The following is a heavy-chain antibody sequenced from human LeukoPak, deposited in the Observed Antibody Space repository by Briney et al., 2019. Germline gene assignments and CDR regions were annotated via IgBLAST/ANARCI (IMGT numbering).Heavy chain of an antibody. Sequence: PSETLSLTCTVSGGSISSSSYYWGWIRQPPGKGLEWIGSIYYSGSTYYNPSLKSRVTISVDTSKNQFSLNLSSVTAADTAVYYCEIGFITRYYFDYWGQGTLVTVSS. CDR2: IYYSGST. CDR1: GGSISSSSYY. CDR3: EIGFITRYYFDY. J-gene: IGHJ4*02. V-gene: IGHV4-39*01. D-gene: IGHD3-22*01.